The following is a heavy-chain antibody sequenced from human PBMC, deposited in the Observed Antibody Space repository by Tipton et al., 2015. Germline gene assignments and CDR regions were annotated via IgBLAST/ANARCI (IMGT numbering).Heavy chain of an antibody. CDR3: ARGRITMVRGPRYYYYGMDV. D-gene: IGHD3-10*01. CDR1: GYTFTAYY. Sequence: QSGAEVKKPGASVKVSCKASGYTFTAYYMHWVRQAPGQGLEWMGWINPNSGGTNYAQKFQGWVTMTRYTSISTAYMELSRLRSDVTALYYCARGRITMVRGPRYYYYGMDVWGQGTTVTVSS. CDR2: INPNSGGT. V-gene: IGHV1-2*04. J-gene: IGHJ6*02.